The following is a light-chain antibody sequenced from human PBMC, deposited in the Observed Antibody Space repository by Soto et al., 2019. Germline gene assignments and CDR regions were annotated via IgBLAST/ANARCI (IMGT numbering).Light chain of an antibody. V-gene: IGKV3-20*01. J-gene: IGKJ1*01. Sequence: EIVLTQSPGTLSLSPGERATLSCRASQSVSSSYFAWYQQKPGQAPRLPIYGASYRATGIPDRFSGSGSGTDFTLTISRLEPEDFAVYYCQQYGNIPRTFGQGTKVDIK. CDR2: GAS. CDR3: QQYGNIPRT. CDR1: QSVSSSY.